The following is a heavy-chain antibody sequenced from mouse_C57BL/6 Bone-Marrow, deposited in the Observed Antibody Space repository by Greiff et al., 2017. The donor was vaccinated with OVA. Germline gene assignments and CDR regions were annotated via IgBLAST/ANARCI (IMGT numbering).Heavy chain of an antibody. Sequence: EVMLEESGEGLVKPGGSLKLSCAASGFTFSSYAMSWVRQTPEKRLEWVAYISSGGDYIYYADTVKGRFTISRDIAINTPYLQMSSLKSEDTAMYYCTKLRDSVDYCDRGNSITVTA. CDR3: TKLRDSVDY. CDR1: GFTFSSYA. CDR2: ISSGGDYI. J-gene: IGHJ4*01. V-gene: IGHV5-9-1*02. D-gene: IGHD1-1*01.